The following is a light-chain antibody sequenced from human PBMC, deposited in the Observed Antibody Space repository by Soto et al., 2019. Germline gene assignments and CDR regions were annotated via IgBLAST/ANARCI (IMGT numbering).Light chain of an antibody. CDR1: QGFSNS. CDR3: QKYSNAPPRT. V-gene: IGKV1-27*01. CDR2: AAS. J-gene: IGKJ1*01. Sequence: DIQMTQSPSSLSASLGDRVTIACRASQGFSNSLAWYQQQPGKAPKLLISAASTLQSGIPSRFSGSGSGTEFTLTLSSLQPEDDATDYCQKYSNAPPRTFGQGTKVEI.